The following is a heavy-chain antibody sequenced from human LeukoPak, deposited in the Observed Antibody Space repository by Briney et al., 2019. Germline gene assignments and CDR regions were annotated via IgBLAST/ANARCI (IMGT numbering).Heavy chain of an antibody. CDR1: EFTFDDYG. D-gene: IGHD3-10*01. CDR2: ISWNGGSM. CDR3: ARVYGSGSWSYYFDL. J-gene: IGHJ2*01. Sequence: SGGSLRLSCTASEFTFDDYGMSWVRQAPEKGLEWVSGISWNGGSMGYADSVKGRFIISRDNAKNSLYLQMNSLRPEDTALYYCARVYGSGSWSYYFDLWGRGTLVTVSS. V-gene: IGHV3-20*04.